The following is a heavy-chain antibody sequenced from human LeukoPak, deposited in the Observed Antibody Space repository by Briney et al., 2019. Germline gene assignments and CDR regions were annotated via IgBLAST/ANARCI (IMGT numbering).Heavy chain of an antibody. CDR1: GFTFSSYW. CDR2: ISTDGSTT. Sequence: GGSLRLSCAASGFTFSSYWMHWVRQAPGKGLVWVSRISTDGSTTTYADSVKGRFTISRDNAKNTAYLQMNSLRAEDTAVYYCAREMETMVAAAPGKWGQGTLVTVSS. J-gene: IGHJ4*02. V-gene: IGHV3-74*01. D-gene: IGHD6-13*01. CDR3: AREMETMVAAAPGK.